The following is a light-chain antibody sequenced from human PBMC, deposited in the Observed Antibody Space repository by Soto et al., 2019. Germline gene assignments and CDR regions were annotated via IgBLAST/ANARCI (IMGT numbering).Light chain of an antibody. CDR1: QPVNNN. V-gene: IGKV3-15*01. Sequence: IEMTQSTATLSASPGDRATLSCRASQPVNNNLAWYQQNPGQAPRLLIYGVSTSATGISARFSGGGSVTEFTLTISSLQSEDFALYYCQQYEKWPPSINFGQGTRLEIK. CDR2: GVS. CDR3: QQYEKWPPSIN. J-gene: IGKJ5*01.